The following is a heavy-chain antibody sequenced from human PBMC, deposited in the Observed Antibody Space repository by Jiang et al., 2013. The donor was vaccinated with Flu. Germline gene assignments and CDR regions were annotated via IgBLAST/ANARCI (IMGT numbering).Heavy chain of an antibody. D-gene: IGHD3-3*01. Sequence: GAEVKKPGASVKVSCKASGYTFTSYDINWVRQATGQGLEWMGWMNPNSGNTGYAQKFQGRVTMTRNTSISTAYMELSSLRSEDTAVYYCARGGYDFWSGYYFGNRANAFDIWGQGTMVTVSS. CDR3: ARGGYDFWSGYYFGNRANAFDI. J-gene: IGHJ3*02. CDR2: MNPNSGNT. V-gene: IGHV1-8*01. CDR1: GYTFTSYD.